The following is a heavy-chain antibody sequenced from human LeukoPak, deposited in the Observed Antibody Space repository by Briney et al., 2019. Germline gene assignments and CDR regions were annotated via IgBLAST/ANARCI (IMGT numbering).Heavy chain of an antibody. J-gene: IGHJ3*02. CDR3: ARARYVNSFYAFDI. D-gene: IGHD3-9*01. Sequence: SETLSLTCTVSGGSISGYYWSWIRQPPGKGLEWIGCIHYSGNTNYNPSLKSRVTIFGDTSKNQFFLKLSSVTAADTAMYYCARARYVNSFYAFDIWGQGTLVTVSS. CDR1: GGSISGYY. CDR2: IHYSGNT. V-gene: IGHV4-59*01.